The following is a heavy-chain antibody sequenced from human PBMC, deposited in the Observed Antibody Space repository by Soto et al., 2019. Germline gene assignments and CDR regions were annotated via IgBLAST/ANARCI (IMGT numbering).Heavy chain of an antibody. D-gene: IGHD4-17*01. V-gene: IGHV1-58*02. J-gene: IGHJ4*02. Sequence: QMQLVQSGPEVKKPGTSVKVSCKASGFTFTSSAMQWVRQARGQRLEGIGWIVVGSGNTNYAQKFQERVTITGDRSTSTAYMELSSLRSEDTAVYYCAADLLDYGDYVLSDYWGQGTLVTVSS. CDR3: AADLLDYGDYVLSDY. CDR1: GFTFTSSA. CDR2: IVVGSGNT.